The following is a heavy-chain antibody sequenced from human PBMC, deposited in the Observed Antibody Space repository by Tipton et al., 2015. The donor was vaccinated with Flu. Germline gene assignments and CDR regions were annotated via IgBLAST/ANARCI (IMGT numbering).Heavy chain of an antibody. CDR1: GGSISSHY. D-gene: IGHD3-16*01. Sequence: TLSLTCTVSGGSISSHYWSWIRQPPGKGLEWIGYIYYSGSISYNPSLKSRVTISVDTCKNQFSLKLSSVTAADTAVYYCAREWGDAFDIWGQGTMVTVSS. CDR2: IYYSGSI. J-gene: IGHJ3*02. CDR3: AREWGDAFDI. V-gene: IGHV4-59*11.